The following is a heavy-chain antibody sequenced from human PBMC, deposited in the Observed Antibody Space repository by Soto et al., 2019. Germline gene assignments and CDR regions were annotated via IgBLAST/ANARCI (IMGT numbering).Heavy chain of an antibody. CDR1: GGSISSGGYY. J-gene: IGHJ6*02. CDR2: IYYTGSP. V-gene: IGHV4-31*03. CDR3: ASSPVTGIYYAMDV. D-gene: IGHD6-19*01. Sequence: PSETLSLTCTVSGGSISSGGYYWSWIRQHPGKGLEWIGNIYYTGSPHYDPSLKSRITISLDTSKNQFSLKLSSVTAADTAVYYCASSPVTGIYYAMDVWGQGTTVTVSS.